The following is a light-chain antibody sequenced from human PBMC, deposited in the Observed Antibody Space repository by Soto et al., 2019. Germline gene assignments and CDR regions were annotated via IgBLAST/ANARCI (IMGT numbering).Light chain of an antibody. Sequence: ETVLTQSPATLSLSPGERATLSCRASQSVSSDLAWYQQKPGQAPRLLIYDVSDRATAVPARFSGSGSGTDFILTISSLEPEDVAVYYCQQRDSWPLTFGGGTKVEIK. V-gene: IGKV3-11*01. CDR1: QSVSSD. J-gene: IGKJ4*01. CDR3: QQRDSWPLT. CDR2: DVS.